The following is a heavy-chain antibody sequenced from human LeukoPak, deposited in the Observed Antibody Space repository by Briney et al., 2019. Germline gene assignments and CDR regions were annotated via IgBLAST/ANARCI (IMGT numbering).Heavy chain of an antibody. J-gene: IGHJ4*02. CDR2: IYTGGST. CDR3: AREEDWNYDY. Sequence: SETLSLTCTVSGGSISSGSYYWGWIRQPAGKGLEWIGHIYTGGSTNYNPSLKSRVTISVDTSKNQFSLKLSSVTAADTAVYYCAREEDWNYDYWGQGTLVTVSS. D-gene: IGHD1-7*01. CDR1: GGSISSGSYY. V-gene: IGHV4-61*09.